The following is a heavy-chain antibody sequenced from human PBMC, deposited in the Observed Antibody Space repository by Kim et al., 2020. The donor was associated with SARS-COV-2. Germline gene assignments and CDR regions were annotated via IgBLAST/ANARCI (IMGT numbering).Heavy chain of an antibody. CDR2: ISSSSSTI. V-gene: IGHV3-48*02. Sequence: GGSLRLSCAASGFTFSSYSMNWVRQAPGKGLEWVSYISSSSSTIYYADSVKGRFTISRDNAKNSLYLQMNSLRDEDTAVYYCAREGPSGITMIVVVNWGTGAFDIWGQGTMVTVSS. J-gene: IGHJ3*02. D-gene: IGHD3-22*01. CDR3: AREGPSGITMIVVVNWGTGAFDI. CDR1: GFTFSSYS.